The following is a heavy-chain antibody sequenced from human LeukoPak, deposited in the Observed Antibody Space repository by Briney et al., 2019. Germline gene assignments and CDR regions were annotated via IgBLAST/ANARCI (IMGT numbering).Heavy chain of an antibody. Sequence: SQTLSLTCTVSGGSISSGDYYWRWIRQPPGKGLEWIGYIYYSGSTYYNPSLKSRVTISVDTSKNQFSLKLSSVTAADTAVYYCARARAVADFDYWGQGTLVTVSS. CDR1: GGSISSGDYY. D-gene: IGHD6-19*01. J-gene: IGHJ4*02. V-gene: IGHV4-30-4*01. CDR3: ARARAVADFDY. CDR2: IYYSGST.